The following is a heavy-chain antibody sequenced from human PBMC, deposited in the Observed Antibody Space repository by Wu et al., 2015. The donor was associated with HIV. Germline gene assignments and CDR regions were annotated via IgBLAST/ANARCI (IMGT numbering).Heavy chain of an antibody. CDR3: ARGIAVTPMANWFDP. CDR2: ISADNINR. CDR1: GYTFTSYG. Sequence: QVQLVQSGPEVKNPGASVKVSCKAFGYTFTSYGVSWVRQAPGQGLEWMGWISADNINRHYAQKLQGRVTLTTDTSTSTAYMELRSLRSDDTAVYYCARGIAVTPMANWFDPWGQGTLVTVSS. J-gene: IGHJ5*02. V-gene: IGHV1-18*01. D-gene: IGHD6-19*01.